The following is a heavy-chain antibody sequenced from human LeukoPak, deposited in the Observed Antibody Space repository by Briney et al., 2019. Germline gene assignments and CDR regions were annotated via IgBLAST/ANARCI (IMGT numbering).Heavy chain of an antibody. D-gene: IGHD5-24*01. V-gene: IGHV3-23*01. Sequence: PGGSLRLSCAASGFTFSSYAMSWVRQGPGKELEWVSDISDSGGSTYYADSVKGRFTISRDNAKNTLDLQMNSLRAEDTAVYYCARGEGYNTSPFDFWGQGTRVTVSS. CDR2: ISDSGGST. J-gene: IGHJ4*02. CDR1: GFTFSSYA. CDR3: ARGEGYNTSPFDF.